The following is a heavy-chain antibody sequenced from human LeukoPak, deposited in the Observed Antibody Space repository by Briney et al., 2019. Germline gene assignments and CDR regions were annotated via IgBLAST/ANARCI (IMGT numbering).Heavy chain of an antibody. V-gene: IGHV4-30-4*08. J-gene: IGHJ3*02. CDR2: IYYSGST. CDR1: GGSISSGDYY. CDR3: ARVSTWDVVPAALRVGYAFDI. D-gene: IGHD2-2*01. Sequence: SETLSLTCTVSGGSISSGDYYWSWIRQPPGKGLEWIGYIYYSGSTYYNPSLKSRFTISVDTSKNQFSLKLSSVTAADTAVYYCARVSTWDVVPAALRVGYAFDIWGQGTMVTVSS.